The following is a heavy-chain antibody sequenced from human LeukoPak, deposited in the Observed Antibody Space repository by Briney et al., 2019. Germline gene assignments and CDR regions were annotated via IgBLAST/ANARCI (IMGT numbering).Heavy chain of an antibody. Sequence: PSETLSLTCTVSGGSISSYYWSWIRQPPGKGLEWIGYIYYSGSTNYNPSLKSRVTISVDTSKNQFSLKLSSVTAADTAVYYCARSTVTTYNIDYWGQGTLVTVSS. CDR1: GGSISSYY. D-gene: IGHD4-11*01. J-gene: IGHJ4*02. V-gene: IGHV4-59*01. CDR3: ARSTVTTYNIDY. CDR2: IYYSGST.